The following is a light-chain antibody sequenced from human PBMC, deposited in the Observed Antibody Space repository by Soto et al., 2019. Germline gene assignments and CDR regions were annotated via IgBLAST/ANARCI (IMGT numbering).Light chain of an antibody. Sequence: EIGMTQAPATLSVSPGERAIISCRASQSVGSNLAWFQQKPGQAPRLLMFAASTRAASFPARFSGSGSGTEFTLTISSLQSEDFAVYYCQQYHNWPRTFGQGTKVDIK. V-gene: IGKV3-15*01. CDR3: QQYHNWPRT. J-gene: IGKJ1*01. CDR2: AAS. CDR1: QSVGSN.